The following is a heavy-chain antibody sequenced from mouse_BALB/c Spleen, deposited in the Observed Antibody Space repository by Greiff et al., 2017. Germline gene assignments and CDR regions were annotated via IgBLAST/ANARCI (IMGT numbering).Heavy chain of an antibody. J-gene: IGHJ4*01. V-gene: IGHV1-9*01. D-gene: IGHD1-2*01. CDR3: ARRQFITTARRAMDY. CDR1: GYTFSSYW. CDR2: ILPGSGST. Sequence: QVQLQQSGAELMKPGASVKISCKATGYTFSSYWIEWVKQRPGHGLEWIGEILPGSGSTNYNEKFKGKATFTADTSSNTAYMQLSSLTSEDSAVYYCARRQFITTARRAMDYWGQGTSVTVSS.